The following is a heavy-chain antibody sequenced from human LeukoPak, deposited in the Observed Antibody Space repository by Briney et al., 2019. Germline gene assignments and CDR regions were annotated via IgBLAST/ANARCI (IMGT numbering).Heavy chain of an antibody. V-gene: IGHV1-18*01. CDR1: GYTFTSYG. CDR2: ISAYNGNT. J-gene: IGHJ4*02. D-gene: IGHD3-10*01. CDR3: ASGTGNYGSGSYYDY. Sequence: ASVKVSCKASGYTFTSYGISWVRQAPGQGLEWMGWISAYNGNTNYAQKLQGRVTMTTDTSTSTAYMELRSLRPDDTAVYYCASGTGNYGSGSYYDYWGQGTLVTVSS.